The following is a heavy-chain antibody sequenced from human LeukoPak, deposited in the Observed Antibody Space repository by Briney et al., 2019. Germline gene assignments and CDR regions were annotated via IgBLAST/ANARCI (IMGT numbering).Heavy chain of an antibody. CDR1: GFTFSSSA. CDR2: ISNNGGYT. Sequence: PGGSLRLSCAASGFTFSSSAMSWVRQAPGKGLEWVSAISNNGGYTYYADSVQGRFTISRDNSKSTLCLQMNSLRAEDTAVYYCARRGTGHGMDVWGQGTTVIVSS. CDR3: ARRGTGHGMDV. D-gene: IGHD1-1*01. V-gene: IGHV3-23*01. J-gene: IGHJ6*02.